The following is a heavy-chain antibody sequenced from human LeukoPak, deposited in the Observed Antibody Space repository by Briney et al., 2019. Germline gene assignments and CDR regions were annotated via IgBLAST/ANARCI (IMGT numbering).Heavy chain of an antibody. J-gene: IGHJ4*02. Sequence: SETLSLTCTVSGGCISSSSYYWGWIRQPPGKGLEWIGSIYYSGSTYYNPSLKSRVTISVDTSKNQFSLKLSSVTAADTAVYYCARAPYGDYEGVGFDYWGQGTLVTVSS. CDR2: IYYSGST. V-gene: IGHV4-39*01. CDR1: GGCISSSSYY. D-gene: IGHD4-17*01. CDR3: ARAPYGDYEGVGFDY.